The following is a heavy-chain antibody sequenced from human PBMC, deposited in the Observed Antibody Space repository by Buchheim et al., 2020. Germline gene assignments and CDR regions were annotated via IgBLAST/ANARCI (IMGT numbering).Heavy chain of an antibody. J-gene: IGHJ4*02. Sequence: VQLVESGGGVVQPGRSLRLSCAASGFTFSTYGMHWVRQAPGKGLEWVALMSFDGSNKYYADSVKGRFTISRDNSKNTLYLQMNSLVAEDTAVYYCARDASNYRPVDYWGQGTL. CDR2: MSFDGSNK. D-gene: IGHD5-24*01. CDR1: GFTFSTYG. CDR3: ARDASNYRPVDY. V-gene: IGHV3-30*03.